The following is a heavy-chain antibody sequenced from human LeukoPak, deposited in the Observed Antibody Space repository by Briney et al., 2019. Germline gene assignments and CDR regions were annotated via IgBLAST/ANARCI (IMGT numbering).Heavy chain of an antibody. J-gene: IGHJ3*02. D-gene: IGHD1-1*01. CDR3: ARCSTPHWIFDVFDI. CDR1: GYTFTGYY. CDR2: INPNSGGT. Sequence: GASVKVSCKASGYTFTGYYMHWVRQAPGQGLEWMGWINPNSGGTNYAQKFQGRVTMTRDTSISTAYMELSGLRSDDTAVYYCARCSTPHWIFDVFDIGGKGPMVTV. V-gene: IGHV1-2*02.